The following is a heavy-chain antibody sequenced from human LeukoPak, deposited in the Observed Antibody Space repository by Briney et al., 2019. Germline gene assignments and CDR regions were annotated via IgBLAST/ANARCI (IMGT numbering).Heavy chain of an antibody. CDR2: IHPSTGNP. D-gene: IGHD3-16*02. CDR1: GYTFTNYA. V-gene: IGHV7-4-1*02. Sequence: ASVKVSCKASGYTFTNYAMNWVRQAPGQGLEWMGWIHPSTGNPTYAQGFTGRFVFSLDTSVSTTYLQISSLKAEDTAVYYCARAYQRLRYLSLPDYWGQGTLVTVSS. J-gene: IGHJ4*02. CDR3: ARAYQRLRYLSLPDY.